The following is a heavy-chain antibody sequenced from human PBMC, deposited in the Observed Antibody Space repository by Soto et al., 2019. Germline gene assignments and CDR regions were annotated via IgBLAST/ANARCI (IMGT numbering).Heavy chain of an antibody. CDR2: IHYSGNY. J-gene: IGHJ5*02. CDR3: ARGGSYGSGGWFEP. CDR1: GASVTTTY. Sequence: SETLSRTCTVSGASVTTTYWSCIRQPPWKGLEWVVYIHYSGNYFYNPSLKSRVTMSVDTSKNQFYLKLSSVTAADTAVYYCARGGSYGSGGWFEPWGQGTLVTLSS. V-gene: IGHV4-59*02. D-gene: IGHD5-18*01.